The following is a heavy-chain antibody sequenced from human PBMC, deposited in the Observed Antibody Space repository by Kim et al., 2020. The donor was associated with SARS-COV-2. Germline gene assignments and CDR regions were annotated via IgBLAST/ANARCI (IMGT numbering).Heavy chain of an antibody. Sequence: YSQNVQGRRTITRDTSASAAYMELSSLTSKDTAVYYCAREGSGSYNWLDPWGQGTLVTVSS. V-gene: IGHV1-3*01. J-gene: IGHJ5*02. D-gene: IGHD3-10*01. CDR3: AREGSGSYNWLDP.